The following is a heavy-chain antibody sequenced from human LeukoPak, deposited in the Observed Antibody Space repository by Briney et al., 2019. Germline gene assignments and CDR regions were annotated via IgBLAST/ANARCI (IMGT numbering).Heavy chain of an antibody. V-gene: IGHV4-61*02. CDR3: AITYYDYVWGSYRYVDY. CDR2: IYTSGSA. D-gene: IGHD3-16*02. J-gene: IGHJ4*02. Sequence: SQTLSLTCTVSGGSISSGSYYWSWIRQPAGKGLEWIGRIYTSGSANYNPSLKSRVTISVDTSKNQFSLKLSSVTAADTAVYYCAITYYDYVWGSYRYVDYWGQGTLVTVSS. CDR1: GGSISSGSYY.